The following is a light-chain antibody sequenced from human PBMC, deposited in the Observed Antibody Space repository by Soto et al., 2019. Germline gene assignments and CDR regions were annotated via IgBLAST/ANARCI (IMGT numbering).Light chain of an antibody. J-gene: IGLJ1*01. Sequence: QSVLTQPPSVSGAPGQRVTISCTGSSSNIGAGNDVNWYQQLPGTAPKLLIYANSNRPSVVPDRVSGSKSGTTASLAITGLQAADEADYYCHSYDSSLSGYVFGTGTKVTVL. CDR2: ANS. V-gene: IGLV1-40*01. CDR1: SSNIGAGND. CDR3: HSYDSSLSGYV.